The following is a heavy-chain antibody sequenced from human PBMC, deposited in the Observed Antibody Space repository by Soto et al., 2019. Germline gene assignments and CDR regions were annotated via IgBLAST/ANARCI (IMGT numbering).Heavy chain of an antibody. CDR1: GFTFSSYS. V-gene: IGHV3-21*01. CDR3: ARDWDCSSTSCYGVDY. J-gene: IGHJ4*02. CDR2: ISSSSSYI. Sequence: GGSLRLSCAASGFTFSSYSMNWVRQAPGKGLEWVSSISSSSSYIYYADSVKGRFTISRDNAKNSLYLQMNSLRAEDTAVYYCARDWDCSSTSCYGVDYWGQGTLVTVSS. D-gene: IGHD2-2*01.